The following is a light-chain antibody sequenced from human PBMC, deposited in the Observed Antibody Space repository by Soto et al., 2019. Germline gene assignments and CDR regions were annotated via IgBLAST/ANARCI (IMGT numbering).Light chain of an antibody. CDR3: SSYAGSKTV. J-gene: IGLJ1*01. Sequence: QSALTQPPSASGSPGQSVTISCTGTSSDIGNYIYVSWYQQHPGKAPKLIIYEVSRWTSGVPDRFSGSKSGNTASLTISGLQADDEAYYYCSSYAGSKTVFGTGTKLTVL. CDR2: EVS. V-gene: IGLV2-8*01. CDR1: SSDIGNYIY.